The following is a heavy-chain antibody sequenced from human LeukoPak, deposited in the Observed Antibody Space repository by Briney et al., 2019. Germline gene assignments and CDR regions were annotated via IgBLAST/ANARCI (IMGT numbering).Heavy chain of an antibody. CDR2: ISGSGGST. D-gene: IGHD5-24*01. V-gene: IGHV3-23*01. CDR3: AKAPNRDGYNVLFDY. J-gene: IGHJ4*02. CDR1: GFTFSSYA. Sequence: PGGSLRLSCAASGFTFSSYAMSWVRQAPGKGLEWVSAISGSGGSTYYADSVKGRFTISRGNSKNTLYLQMNSLRAEDTAVYYCAKAPNRDGYNVLFDYWGQGTLVTVSS.